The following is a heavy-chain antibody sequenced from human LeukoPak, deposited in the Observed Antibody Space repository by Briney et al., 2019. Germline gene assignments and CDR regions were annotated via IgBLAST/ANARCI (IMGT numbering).Heavy chain of an antibody. CDR3: ARVGGSAGSYYLVYYFDY. V-gene: IGHV1-18*01. J-gene: IGHJ4*02. Sequence: ASVKVSCKASGYTFTSYSISWVRQAPGQGLEWMGWISAYNGNTNYAQKLQGRVTMTTDTSTSTAYMELRSLRSDDTALYYCARVGGSAGSYYLVYYFDYWGQGTLVTVSS. CDR2: ISAYNGNT. D-gene: IGHD3-10*01. CDR1: GYTFTSYS.